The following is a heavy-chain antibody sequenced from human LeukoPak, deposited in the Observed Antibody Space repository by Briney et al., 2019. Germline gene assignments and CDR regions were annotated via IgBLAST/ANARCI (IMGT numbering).Heavy chain of an antibody. V-gene: IGHV3-30*18. Sequence: GGSLRLSCAASGFTFSTYGMHWVRQAPGKGLEWVAVISYDGSNRYYADSVKGRFTISRDNSKNTLYLEMNSLRAEDTTVYYCAKDQGYYDSSGYGTYYFDYWGQGTLVTVSS. CDR2: ISYDGSNR. J-gene: IGHJ4*02. CDR3: AKDQGYYDSSGYGTYYFDY. D-gene: IGHD3-22*01. CDR1: GFTFSTYG.